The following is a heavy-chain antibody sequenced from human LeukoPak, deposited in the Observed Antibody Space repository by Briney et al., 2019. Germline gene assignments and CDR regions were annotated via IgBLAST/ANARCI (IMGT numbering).Heavy chain of an antibody. CDR1: GGSISSYY. Sequence: SETLSLTCTVSGGSISSYYWSWIRQPPGKGLEWIGYIYYSGSTNYNPSLKSRVTISVDTSKNQFSLKLSSVTAADTAVYYCARFRRDYGSGFDPWGQGTLVTVSS. CDR2: IYYSGST. J-gene: IGHJ5*02. CDR3: ARFRRDYGSGFDP. D-gene: IGHD3-10*01. V-gene: IGHV4-59*01.